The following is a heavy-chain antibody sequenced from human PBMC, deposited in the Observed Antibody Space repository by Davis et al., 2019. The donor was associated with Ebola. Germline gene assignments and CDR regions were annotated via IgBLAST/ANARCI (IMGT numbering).Heavy chain of an antibody. CDR2: IWYDGSNK. D-gene: IGHD2-8*02. V-gene: IGHV3-33*03. Sequence: GESLKISCAASGFTFSSYGMHWVRQAPGKGLEWVAVIWYDGSNKYYADSVKGRFTISRDNAKNSLYLQMNSLRAEDTAVYYCASLPGSGSGCTGGVCQPHYYGMDVWGQGTTVTVSS. CDR3: ASLPGSGSGCTGGVCQPHYYGMDV. J-gene: IGHJ6*02. CDR1: GFTFSSYG.